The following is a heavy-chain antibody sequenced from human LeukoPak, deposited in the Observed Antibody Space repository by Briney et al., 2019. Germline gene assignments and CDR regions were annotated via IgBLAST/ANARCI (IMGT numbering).Heavy chain of an antibody. Sequence: SETLSLTCTVSGDSVTSGTFYWAWLRQPPGKGLEWIATVYYTGSTYYNPSLKSRVTISIDTTKNQFSLKLRSVVAPDTAVYYCARHSGSGSLSRPFDPWGQGTLVTVSS. J-gene: IGHJ5*02. CDR2: VYYTGST. CDR3: ARHSGSGSLSRPFDP. D-gene: IGHD3-10*01. V-gene: IGHV4-39*01. CDR1: GDSVTSGTFY.